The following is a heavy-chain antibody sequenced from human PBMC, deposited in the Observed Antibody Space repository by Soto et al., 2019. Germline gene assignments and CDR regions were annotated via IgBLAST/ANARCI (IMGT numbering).Heavy chain of an antibody. CDR2: INHSGST. Sequence: PSETLSLTCAVYGGSFSGYYWSWIRQPPGKGLEWIGEINHSGSTNYNPSLKSRVTISVDTSKNQFSLKLSSVTAADTAVYYCARVRRDGYNPRPYYYCYGMDVWGQGTTVTVSS. D-gene: IGHD5-12*01. V-gene: IGHV4-34*01. J-gene: IGHJ6*02. CDR1: GGSFSGYY. CDR3: ARVRRDGYNPRPYYYCYGMDV.